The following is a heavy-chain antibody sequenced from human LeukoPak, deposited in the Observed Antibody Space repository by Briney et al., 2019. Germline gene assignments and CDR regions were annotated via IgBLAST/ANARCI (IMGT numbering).Heavy chain of an antibody. Sequence: GGSLRLSCSASGFTLGSYAMSLVRQAPGKGLEWVSAISGSGGSTYYADSVKGRFTISRDNSKNTLYLQMNSLRAEDTAVYYCAKDGYSGYDPNWFDPWGQGTLVTVSS. D-gene: IGHD5-12*01. V-gene: IGHV3-23*01. CDR2: ISGSGGST. J-gene: IGHJ5*02. CDR1: GFTLGSYA. CDR3: AKDGYSGYDPNWFDP.